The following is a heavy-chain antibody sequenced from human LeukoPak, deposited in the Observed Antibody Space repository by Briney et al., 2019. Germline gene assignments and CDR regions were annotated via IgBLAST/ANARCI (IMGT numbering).Heavy chain of an antibody. CDR1: GYTFTSYG. CDR3: ARAYMTTVTPYYFDY. D-gene: IGHD4-11*01. J-gene: IGHJ4*02. Sequence: ASVKVSCKASGYTFTSYGISWVRQAPGQGLEWMGWISAYNGNTNYAQKLQGRVTMTTDTSTSTAYMELRSLRSDDTAVYYCARAYMTTVTPYYFDYWGQGTLVTVSS. V-gene: IGHV1-18*01. CDR2: ISAYNGNT.